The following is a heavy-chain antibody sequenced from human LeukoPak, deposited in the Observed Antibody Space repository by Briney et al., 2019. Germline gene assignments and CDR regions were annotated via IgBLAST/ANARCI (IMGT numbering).Heavy chain of an antibody. CDR2: IYYSGRT. V-gene: IGHV4-59*01. CDR3: ARDRSSSGWYGEGYFDY. Sequence: SETLSLTCTVSGGSISSYFWSWIRQPPGKGLEWIGHIYYSGRTNYSPSLKSRVTISVDTSKNQFSLILSSVTAADTAVYYCARDRSSSGWYGEGYFDYWGQGILVTVSP. D-gene: IGHD6-19*01. J-gene: IGHJ4*02. CDR1: GGSISSYF.